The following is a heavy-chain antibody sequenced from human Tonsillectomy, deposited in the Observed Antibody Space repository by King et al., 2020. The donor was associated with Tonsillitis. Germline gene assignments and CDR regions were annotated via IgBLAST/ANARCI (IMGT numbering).Heavy chain of an antibody. CDR1: DYTFTNYG. Sequence: QLVQSGPEVKKPGASVKVSCKASDYTFTNYGISWVRQAPGQWLEWMGWINGYNGNTNYAQELQGRVTLTTDTSTSTAYMELRSLRSDDTAVYYCARSGSYSSTWNYLDYWGQGTLVTVSS. V-gene: IGHV1-18*01. CDR3: ARSGSYSSTWNYLDY. D-gene: IGHD6-13*01. J-gene: IGHJ4*02. CDR2: INGYNGNT.